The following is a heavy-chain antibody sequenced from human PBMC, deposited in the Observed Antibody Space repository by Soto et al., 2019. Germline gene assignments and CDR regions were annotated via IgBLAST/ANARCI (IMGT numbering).Heavy chain of an antibody. CDR2: ISASGRHT. D-gene: IGHD3-16*02. J-gene: IGHJ4*02. Sequence: GGSLRLSCAASGFTFSSYAMSWVRQAPGKGLEWVSGISASGRHTYYPDSVKGRFTSSRDNSKNTLYLQMNNLRVEDTAVYYCADGGEWSFKFEYWGLGTLVTVS. CDR1: GFTFSSYA. V-gene: IGHV3-23*01. CDR3: ADGGEWSFKFEY.